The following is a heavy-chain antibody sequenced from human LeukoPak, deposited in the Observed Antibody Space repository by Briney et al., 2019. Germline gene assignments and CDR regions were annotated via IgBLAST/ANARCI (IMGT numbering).Heavy chain of an antibody. CDR3: ARATYCSGDSCYSGIFDY. D-gene: IGHD2-15*01. J-gene: IGHJ4*02. V-gene: IGHV4-34*01. CDR2: INHSGST. CDR1: GGSFSGYY. Sequence: NSSETLSLTCAVYGGSFSGYYWSWIRQPPGKGLEWIGEINHSGSTNYNPSLKSRVTISVDTSKNQFSLKLSSVTAADTAVYYCARATYCSGDSCYSGIFDYWGQGTLVTVSS.